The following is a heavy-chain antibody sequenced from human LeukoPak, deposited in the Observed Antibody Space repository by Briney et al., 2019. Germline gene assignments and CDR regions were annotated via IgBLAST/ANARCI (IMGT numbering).Heavy chain of an antibody. Sequence: PGGSLRLSCAASGFIFSNYALMWLRQSPGKGLEWVSAIRGSGGGTFYADSVKGRFTISRDNSKNKLYLQMTSLRADDTAVYYCAKEAGYDSSGYFYDHWFDYWGQGTLVTVSS. CDR1: GFIFSNYA. CDR2: IRGSGGGT. D-gene: IGHD3-22*01. CDR3: AKEAGYDSSGYFYDHWFDY. J-gene: IGHJ4*02. V-gene: IGHV3-23*01.